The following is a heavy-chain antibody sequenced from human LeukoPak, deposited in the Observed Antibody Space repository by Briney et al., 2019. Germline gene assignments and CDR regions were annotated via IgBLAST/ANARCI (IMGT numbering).Heavy chain of an antibody. D-gene: IGHD3-22*01. V-gene: IGHV1-69*13. J-gene: IGHJ4*02. CDR2: IIPIFGTA. CDR3: ARDRGYYDSSGYYPDYFGY. Sequence: ASVKVSCKASGGTFSSYAIDWVRQAPGQGLEWMGGIIPIFGTANYAQKFQGRVTITADESTSTAYMELSSLRSEDTAVYYCARDRGYYDSSGYYPDYFGYWGQGTLVTVSS. CDR1: GGTFSSYA.